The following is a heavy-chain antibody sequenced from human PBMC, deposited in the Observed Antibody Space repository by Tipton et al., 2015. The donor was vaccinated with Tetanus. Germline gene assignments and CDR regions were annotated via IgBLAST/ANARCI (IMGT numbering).Heavy chain of an antibody. CDR1: GGSISSGGYF. V-gene: IGHV4-31*03. D-gene: IGHD3-3*01. CDR2: IYYSGST. Sequence: TLSLTCTVSGGSISSGGYFWNWIRQRPGKGPEWIGYIYYSGSTYYNPSLKSRVSMSVDTSKNQLFLNLTSLTAADTAVYYCARANNDFPKKGPFDSWGQGSLVIVSS. J-gene: IGHJ4*02. CDR3: ARANNDFPKKGPFDS.